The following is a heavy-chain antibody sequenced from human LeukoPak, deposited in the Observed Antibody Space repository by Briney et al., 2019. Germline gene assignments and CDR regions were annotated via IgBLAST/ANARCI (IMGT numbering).Heavy chain of an antibody. CDR3: ARDPPDSSGRSDY. J-gene: IGHJ4*02. V-gene: IGHV3-33*01. D-gene: IGHD3-22*01. CDR2: IWYDGSNK. CDR1: GFTFSSYG. Sequence: PGGSLRLSCAASGFTFSSYGMHWVRQAPGKGLEWVAVIWYDGSNKYYADSVKGRFTISRDNSKNTLYLQMNSLRAEDTAVYYCARDPPDSSGRSDYWGQGTLVTVSS.